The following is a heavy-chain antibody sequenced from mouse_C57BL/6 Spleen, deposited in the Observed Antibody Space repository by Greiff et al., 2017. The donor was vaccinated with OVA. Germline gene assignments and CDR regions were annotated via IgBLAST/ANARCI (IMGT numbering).Heavy chain of an antibody. CDR2: IYPSDSAT. V-gene: IGHV1-61*01. Sequence: QVQLQQPGAELVRPGSSVKLSCKASGYTFTSYWMDWVKQRPGQGLEWIGNIYPSDSATHYNQKFKDKATLTVDKSSSTAYMQLSSLTSEDSAVYDSARRDDGSSYPDYWGKGTTLTVSS. CDR3: ARRDDGSSYPDY. D-gene: IGHD1-1*01. J-gene: IGHJ2*01. CDR1: GYTFTSYW.